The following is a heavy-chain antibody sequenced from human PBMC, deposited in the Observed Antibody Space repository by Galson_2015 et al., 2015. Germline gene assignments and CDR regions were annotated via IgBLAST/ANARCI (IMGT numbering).Heavy chain of an antibody. Sequence: SVKVSCKASGYTFTSYYMHWVRQAPGQGLEWMGIINPSGGSTSYAQKFQGRVTMTRDTFTSTVYMELSSLRSEDTAVYYCARGVRPMTTVVTFDYWGQGTLVTVSS. CDR1: GYTFTSYY. CDR2: INPSGGST. CDR3: ARGVRPMTTVVTFDY. D-gene: IGHD4-23*01. J-gene: IGHJ4*02. V-gene: IGHV1-46*01.